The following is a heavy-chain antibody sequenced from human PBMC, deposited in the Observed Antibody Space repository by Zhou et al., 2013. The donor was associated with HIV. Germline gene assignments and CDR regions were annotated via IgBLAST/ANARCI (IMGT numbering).Heavy chain of an antibody. CDR1: EVSFSHYA. CDR2: TIPHFGVI. CDR3: ARGPYMDYYDSPSYYSYMDV. V-gene: IGHV1-69*12. D-gene: IGHD3-22*01. Sequence: QVRLMQSGAAVKKPGSSVKISCQASEVSFSHYAVNWVRQAPGQRQRLEWMGGTIPHFGVINPAQKFKDRLRLTADASTATVYMDLSGLEFADTAVYYCARGPYMDYYDSPSYYSYMDVWGNGTTVTVSS. J-gene: IGHJ6*03.